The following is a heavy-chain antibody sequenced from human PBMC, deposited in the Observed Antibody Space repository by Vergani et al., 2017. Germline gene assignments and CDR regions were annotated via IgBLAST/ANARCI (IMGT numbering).Heavy chain of an antibody. CDR3: ARGNYYVIVGNSPYYSYVMDI. CDR2: INPNTGDT. V-gene: IGHV1-2*02. J-gene: IGHJ6*02. Sequence: QVQLVQSGAEVKKPGASVKVSCKASGYTFTDCYIHWVRQAPGQGLEWMGWINPNTGDTNYAQKFQGRVTMTRDTSISIAYMELTRLRSGDTAVYYCARGNYYVIVGNSPYYSYVMDIGAKGPRSPSP. CDR1: GYTFTDCY. D-gene: IGHD3-10*02.